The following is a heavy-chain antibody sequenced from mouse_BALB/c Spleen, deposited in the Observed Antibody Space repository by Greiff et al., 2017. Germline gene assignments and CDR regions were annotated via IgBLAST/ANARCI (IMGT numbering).Heavy chain of an antibody. CDR2: IYPGSGST. V-gene: IGHV1-55*01. J-gene: IGHJ3*01. CDR1: GYNFTSYW. D-gene: IGHD2-4*01. CDR3: ARSSYDYVPFAY. Sequence: QVQLQQPGAELVKPGTSVKLSCKASGYNFTSYWINWVTLRPGQGLEWIGDIYPGSGSTNYNEKFKSKATLTVDTSSSTAYMQLSSLASEDSALYYCARSSYDYVPFAYWGQGTLVTVSA.